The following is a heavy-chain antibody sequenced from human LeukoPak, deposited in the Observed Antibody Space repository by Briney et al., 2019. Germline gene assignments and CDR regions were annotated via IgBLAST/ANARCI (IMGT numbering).Heavy chain of an antibody. CDR3: ARDITMVRDPMNAFDI. CDR2: ISAYNGNT. CDR1: GYTFTSYG. J-gene: IGHJ3*02. Sequence: ASVKVSCKASGYTFTSYGISWVRQAPGQGLEWMGWISAYNGNTNYAQKLQGRVTMTTDTSTSTAYMELRSLRSDDTAVYYCARDITMVRDPMNAFDIWGQGTMVTVSS. D-gene: IGHD3-10*01. V-gene: IGHV1-18*01.